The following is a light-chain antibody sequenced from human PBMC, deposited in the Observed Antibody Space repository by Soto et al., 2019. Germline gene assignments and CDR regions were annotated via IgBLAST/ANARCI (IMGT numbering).Light chain of an antibody. J-gene: IGKJ3*01. Sequence: EIVLMQSPGTLSSSPGEGATLSCRASQSVNSNYFAWYQQKPGQAPTLLIFDTSRRATGVPDRFSGSGSGTDFTLTISRLQPDDFAVYYCQQYGSSQFTFGRGTKVNIK. V-gene: IGKV3-20*01. CDR1: QSVNSNY. CDR3: QQYGSSQFT. CDR2: DTS.